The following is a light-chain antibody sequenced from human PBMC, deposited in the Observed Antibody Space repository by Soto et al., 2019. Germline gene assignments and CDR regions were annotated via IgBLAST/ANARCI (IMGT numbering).Light chain of an antibody. CDR2: DAS. Sequence: EIVLTQSPGTLSVSPGERATLSCRASQSVGRNYLAWYQQKPGQAPRLLISDASSRASGIPDRFSGRGSGTVFTLTTSRLEPDDFAVYCCQQYASSPLTFGGGTKLETK. CDR3: QQYASSPLT. J-gene: IGKJ4*01. CDR1: QSVGRNY. V-gene: IGKV3-20*01.